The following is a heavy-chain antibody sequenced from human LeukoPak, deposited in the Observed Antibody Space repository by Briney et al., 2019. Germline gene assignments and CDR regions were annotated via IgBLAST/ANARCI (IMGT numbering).Heavy chain of an antibody. V-gene: IGHV1-2*02. Sequence: ASVKVSCKPSGYTFTGYYMHWVRQAPGQGLEWMGWINPNSGGTNYAQKFQGRVTMTRDTSISTAYMELSRLRSDDTAVYYCARAHFSSSWSAFVPGGYWGQGTLVTVSS. CDR2: INPNSGGT. D-gene: IGHD6-13*01. CDR1: GYTFTGYY. J-gene: IGHJ4*02. CDR3: ARAHFSSSWSAFVPGGY.